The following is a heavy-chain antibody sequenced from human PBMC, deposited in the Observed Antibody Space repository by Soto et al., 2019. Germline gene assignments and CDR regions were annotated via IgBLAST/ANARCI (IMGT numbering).Heavy chain of an antibody. CDR1: GGSVSSSFFY. Sequence: SETLSLTCTVSGGSVSSSFFYWSWVRQPPGQRLEWIGYIYYTGTTNYNPPLASRVAMSVDTSKKQFTLNLRSLTAADTARYYCARLTTSSGWSIFDSWGQGMLVTVSS. V-gene: IGHV4-61*01. CDR2: IYYTGTT. CDR3: ARLTTSSGWSIFDS. D-gene: IGHD6-13*01. J-gene: IGHJ4*02.